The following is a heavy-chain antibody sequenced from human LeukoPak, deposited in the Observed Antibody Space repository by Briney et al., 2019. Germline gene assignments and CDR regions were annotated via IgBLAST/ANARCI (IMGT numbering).Heavy chain of an antibody. CDR1: GFTFSSYT. Sequence: PGGSLRLSCSVSGFTFSSYTMHWVRQAPGKGLEYVSSININGGRTYYADSVKGRFTISRDNSKNMLYLQMSSLRTEDTAVYYCVKDKWIDHWGQGTLVTVSS. D-gene: IGHD2-8*01. CDR2: ININGGRT. CDR3: VKDKWIDH. J-gene: IGHJ4*02. V-gene: IGHV3-64D*09.